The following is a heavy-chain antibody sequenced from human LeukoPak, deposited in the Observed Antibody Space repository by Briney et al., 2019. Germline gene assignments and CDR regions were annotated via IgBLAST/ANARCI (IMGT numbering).Heavy chain of an antibody. J-gene: IGHJ4*02. Sequence: GGSLRLSCAASGFTFSSYAMSWVRQAPGKGLEWVSYISSSGSTIYYADSVKGRFTISRDNAKNSLYLQMNSLRVEDTAVYYCAKGGTSADDYWGQGTLVTVSS. D-gene: IGHD2-2*01. CDR3: AKGGTSADDY. CDR2: ISSSGSTI. CDR1: GFTFSSYA. V-gene: IGHV3-48*04.